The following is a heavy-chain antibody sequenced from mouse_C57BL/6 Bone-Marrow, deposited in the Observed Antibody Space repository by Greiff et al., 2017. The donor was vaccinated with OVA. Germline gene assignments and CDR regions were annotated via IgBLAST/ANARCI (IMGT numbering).Heavy chain of an antibody. CDR2: ISSGSSTI. Sequence: EVMLVESGGGLVKPGGSLKLSCAASGFTFSDYGMHWVRQAPEKGLEWVAYISSGSSTIYYADTVKGRFTISRDNAKNTLFLQMTSLKSEDTAMYYCARHYLLGMDYWGQGTSVTVSS. J-gene: IGHJ4*01. CDR3: ARHYLLGMDY. V-gene: IGHV5-17*03. D-gene: IGHD1-1*01. CDR1: GFTFSDYG.